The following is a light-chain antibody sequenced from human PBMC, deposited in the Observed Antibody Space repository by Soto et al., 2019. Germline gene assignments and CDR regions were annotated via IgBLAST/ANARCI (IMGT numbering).Light chain of an antibody. J-gene: IGLJ2*01. CDR1: NIGDKA. Sequence: SYVLTQQPSVSVAPEKTASITCGGDNIGDKAVHWYQHRPGQAPVLVIYYDFERPSGIHERFSGTNSGDTATLTISRVEAGDEADYYCQVWDTTNDHPIFGGGTKLTVL. CDR3: QVWDTTNDHPI. V-gene: IGLV3-21*04. CDR2: YDF.